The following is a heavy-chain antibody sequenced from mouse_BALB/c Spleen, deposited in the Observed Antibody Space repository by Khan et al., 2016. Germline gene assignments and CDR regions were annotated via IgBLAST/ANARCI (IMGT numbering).Heavy chain of an antibody. CDR3: ARSKDGYHFDY. D-gene: IGHD2-3*01. J-gene: IGHJ2*01. CDR2: ISYSGST. Sequence: VQLKESGPGLVKPSQSLSLTCTVTGYSITSDYAWNWIRQFPGNKLEWMGYISYSGSTSYNPSLKSRISITRDTSKNQFFLHLNSVTTEDTATXYCARSKDGYHFDYWGQGTTLTVSS. CDR1: GYSITSDYA. V-gene: IGHV3-2*02.